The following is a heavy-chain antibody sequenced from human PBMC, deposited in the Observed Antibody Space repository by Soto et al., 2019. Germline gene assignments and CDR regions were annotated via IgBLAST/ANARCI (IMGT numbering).Heavy chain of an antibody. V-gene: IGHV1-8*01. CDR2: MNPNSGNT. D-gene: IGHD3-3*01. CDR3: ARAYYDFWSGSSPYYYGMDV. J-gene: IGHJ6*02. CDR1: GYTFTSYD. Sequence: ASVKVSCKASGYTFTSYDINWVRQATGQGLERMGWMNPNSGNTGYAQKFQGRVTMTRNTSISTAYMELSSLRSEDTAVYYCARAYYDFWSGSSPYYYGMDVWGQGTTVTVSS.